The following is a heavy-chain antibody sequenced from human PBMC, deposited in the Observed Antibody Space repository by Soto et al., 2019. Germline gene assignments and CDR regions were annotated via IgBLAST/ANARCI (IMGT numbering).Heavy chain of an antibody. J-gene: IGHJ5*02. D-gene: IGHD6-19*01. Sequence: QVQLQQWGAGLLKPSETLSLTCAVYGGSFSGYYWSWIRQPPGKGLEWIGEINHSGSTNYNPSLKSVDTISVDTSKNQFSLRLSSVTAADPAVYYCARGAYSSGWYKHWFDPWGQGTLVTVSS. CDR1: GGSFSGYY. CDR3: ARGAYSSGWYKHWFDP. CDR2: INHSGST. V-gene: IGHV4-34*01.